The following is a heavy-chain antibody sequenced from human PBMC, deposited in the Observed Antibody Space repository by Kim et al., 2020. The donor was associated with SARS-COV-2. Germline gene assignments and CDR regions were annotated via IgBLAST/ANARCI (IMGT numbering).Heavy chain of an antibody. CDR1: GGTFSSYA. V-gene: IGHV1-69*13. J-gene: IGHJ6*02. CDR3: ASRTLKLLWFGDPSYYYGMDV. CDR2: IIPIFGTA. Sequence: SVKVSCKASGGTFSSYAISWVRQAPGQGLEWMGGIIPIFGTANYAQKFQGRVTITADESTSTAYMELSSLRSEDTAVYYCASRTLKLLWFGDPSYYYGMDVWGQGATVTVSS. D-gene: IGHD3-10*01.